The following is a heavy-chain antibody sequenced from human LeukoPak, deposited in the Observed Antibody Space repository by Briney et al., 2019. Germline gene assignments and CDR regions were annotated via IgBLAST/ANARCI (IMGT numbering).Heavy chain of an antibody. J-gene: IGHJ4*02. CDR3: ARDRGSGWLHYFDY. CDR1: GGSISSYH. Sequence: SETLSLTCTVSGGSISSYHWSWIRQPPGKGLEWIGYIYYSGSTNYNPSLKSRVTISVDTSKNQFSLKLSSVTAADTAVYYCARDRGSGWLHYFDYWGQGTLVTVSS. D-gene: IGHD6-19*01. CDR2: IYYSGST. V-gene: IGHV4-59*01.